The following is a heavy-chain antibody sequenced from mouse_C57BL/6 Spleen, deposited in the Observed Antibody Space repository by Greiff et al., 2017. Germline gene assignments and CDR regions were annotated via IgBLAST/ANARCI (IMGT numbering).Heavy chain of an antibody. CDR2: IYPGDGDT. Sequence: VQLQESGAELVKPGASVKISCKASGYAFSSYWMNWVKQRPGKGLEWIGQIYPGDGDTNYNGKFKVKATLTADKSSSTASMQLSSLTSEDSAVYFCARCGSSFSWFAYWGQGTLVTVSA. J-gene: IGHJ3*01. CDR3: ARCGSSFSWFAY. CDR1: GYAFSSYW. D-gene: IGHD1-1*01. V-gene: IGHV1-80*01.